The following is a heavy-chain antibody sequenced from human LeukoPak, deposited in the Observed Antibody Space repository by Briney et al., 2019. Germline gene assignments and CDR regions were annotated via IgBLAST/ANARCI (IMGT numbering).Heavy chain of an antibody. D-gene: IGHD1-1*01. CDR1: GFTVSHYY. CDR3: ARGYGDY. J-gene: IGHJ4*02. CDR2: IYTGGSA. V-gene: IGHV3-66*02. Sequence: QPGGSLRLSCAASGFTVSHYYMSWVRQAPGKGLEWVSLIYTGGSAYCSDSVKGRFTISRDNSKNTPYLQMNSLRAEDTAVYYCARGYGDYWGQGTLVTVSS.